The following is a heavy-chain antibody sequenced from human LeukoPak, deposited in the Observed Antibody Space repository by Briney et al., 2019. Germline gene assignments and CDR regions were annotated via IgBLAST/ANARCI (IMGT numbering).Heavy chain of an antibody. J-gene: IGHJ4*02. Sequence: SETLSLTCTVSGGSISSSNSYWGWVRQPPGKGLEWIGNIYYSGSTYYNPSLKSRVTISVDTSNNQFSLKLSSVTAADTAVYYCASPYSSSSRAFSFDYWGQGTLVTVSS. CDR3: ASPYSSSSRAFSFDY. CDR1: GGSISSSNSY. D-gene: IGHD6-6*01. V-gene: IGHV4-39*01. CDR2: IYYSGST.